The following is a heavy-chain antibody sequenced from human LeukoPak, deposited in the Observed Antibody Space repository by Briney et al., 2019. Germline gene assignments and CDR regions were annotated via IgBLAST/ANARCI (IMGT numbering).Heavy chain of an antibody. CDR2: ISAYNGNT. V-gene: IGHV1-18*01. Sequence: ASVKVSCKASGYTFTSYGISWVRQAPGQGLEWMGWISAYNGNTNYAQKLQGRVTMTTDTSTSTAYMELRSLRSDDTAVYYCARERYYYDSSGYRWEDAFDIWGQGTMVTVSS. CDR1: GYTFTSYG. CDR3: ARERYYYDSSGYRWEDAFDI. D-gene: IGHD3-22*01. J-gene: IGHJ3*02.